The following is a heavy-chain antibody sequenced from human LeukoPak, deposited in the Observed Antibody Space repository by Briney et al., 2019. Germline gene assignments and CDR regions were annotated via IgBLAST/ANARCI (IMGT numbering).Heavy chain of an antibody. CDR3: AKDREGLSSGYDLEYFDY. V-gene: IGHV3-23*01. CDR2: ISGGGGTT. D-gene: IGHD5-12*01. CDR1: GFTFSSYA. Sequence: GGSLRLSCAATGFTFSSYAMSWVRQAPGKGLEWVSAISGGGGTTYYADSVKGRFTISRDNSKNTLFLQMNSLRAEDTAVYYCAKDREGLSSGYDLEYFDYWGQGTLVTVSS. J-gene: IGHJ4*02.